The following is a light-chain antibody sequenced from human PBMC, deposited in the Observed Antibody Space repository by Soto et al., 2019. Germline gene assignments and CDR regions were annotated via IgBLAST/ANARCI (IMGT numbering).Light chain of an antibody. Sequence: EIVMTQSPATLSVSPGERATLSCRSSQIVSSNLAWYQQKPGQAPRLLIYGASTRAADIPARFSGSGSGTEFILTISSLQSEDFAVYYCQQYKNWPRTFGQGTKVDI. J-gene: IGKJ1*01. CDR3: QQYKNWPRT. V-gene: IGKV3-15*01. CDR1: QIVSSN. CDR2: GAS.